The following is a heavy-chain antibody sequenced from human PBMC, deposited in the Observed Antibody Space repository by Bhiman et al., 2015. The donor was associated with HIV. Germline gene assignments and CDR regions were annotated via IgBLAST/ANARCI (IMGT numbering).Heavy chain of an antibody. J-gene: IGHJ4*02. CDR3: AKDLHDSSGLHFFDY. CDR1: GFTFRSYG. V-gene: IGHV3-33*06. Sequence: QVQLVESGGGVVQPGRSLRLSCAASGFTFRSYGMHWVRQAPGKGLEWVAVIWYDGSNKDYADSVKGRLTISRDNSKNTLYLQMNSLRAEDTAVYYCAKDLHDSSGLHFFDYWGQGTLVTVSS. CDR2: IWYDGSNK. D-gene: IGHD3-22*01.